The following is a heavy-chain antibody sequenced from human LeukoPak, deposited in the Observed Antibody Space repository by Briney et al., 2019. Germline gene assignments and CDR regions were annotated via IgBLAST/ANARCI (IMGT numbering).Heavy chain of an antibody. CDR1: GGTFSSYA. J-gene: IGHJ4*02. Sequence: ASVKVSCKASGGTFSSYAISWVRQAPGQGLERMGGIIPIFGTANYAQKFQGRVTITADESTSTAYMELSSLRSEDTAVYYCARSAAAGPEPYYFDYWGQGTLVTVSS. D-gene: IGHD6-13*01. CDR3: ARSAAAGPEPYYFDY. V-gene: IGHV1-69*13. CDR2: IIPIFGTA.